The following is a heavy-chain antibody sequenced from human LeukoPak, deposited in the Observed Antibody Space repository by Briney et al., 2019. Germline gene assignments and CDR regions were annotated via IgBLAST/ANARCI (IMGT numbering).Heavy chain of an antibody. CDR2: INLNSGGT. CDR1: GYTFTDYY. CDR3: ARSPHILTGENFDY. J-gene: IGHJ4*02. Sequence: ASVKVSCKASGYTFTDYYMHWVRLAPGQGLEWMGWINLNSGGTNYAQKFQVRVTMTRDTSIITAYMDLIRLRSDDTAVYYCARSPHILTGENFDYWGQGTLVTVSS. V-gene: IGHV1-2*02. D-gene: IGHD3-9*01.